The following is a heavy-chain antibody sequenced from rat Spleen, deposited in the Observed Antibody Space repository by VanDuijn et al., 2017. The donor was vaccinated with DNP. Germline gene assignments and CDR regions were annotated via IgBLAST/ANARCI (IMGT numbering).Heavy chain of an antibody. D-gene: IGHD1-1*01. Sequence: EVQLVESGGGLVQPGRSLKLSCAVSGFIFSNYGMHWIRQAPTQGLEWVGSISPSGGDTYYGDSVKGRFTISRDNAKSTLYLQMDSLRSEDTATYYCAPGSYRFDYWGQGVMVTVSS. J-gene: IGHJ2*01. CDR2: ISPSGGDT. CDR3: APGSYRFDY. CDR1: GFIFSNYG. V-gene: IGHV5-19*01.